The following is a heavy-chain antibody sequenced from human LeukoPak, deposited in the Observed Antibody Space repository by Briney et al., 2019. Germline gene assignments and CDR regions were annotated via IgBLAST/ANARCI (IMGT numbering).Heavy chain of an antibody. CDR2: ISGGGGGT. CDR1: GFTFSSYW. D-gene: IGHD2-2*01. V-gene: IGHV3-23*01. Sequence: PGGSLRLSCVASGFTFSSYWMNWVRQAPGKGLEWVSTISGGGGGTFYADSVKGRFTISRDNSKNTLYLQMNSLRVEDTAVYYCANRASHCFDYWGQGTLVPVSS. CDR3: ANRASHCFDY. J-gene: IGHJ4*02.